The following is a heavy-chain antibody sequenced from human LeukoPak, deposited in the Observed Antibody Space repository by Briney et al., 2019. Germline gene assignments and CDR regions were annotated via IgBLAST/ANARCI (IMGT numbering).Heavy chain of an antibody. J-gene: IGHJ4*02. Sequence: ASVKVSYKASGYTFTSYYINWVRQATGQGLGGVGWMNPNSGNTGYAQKFQGRVTMTRNTSISTAYLELTSLRSDDTAVYYCARAPPPFEVHYYASSGYYSYYSDYWGQGTLVTVSS. CDR3: ARAPPPFEVHYYASSGYYSYYSDY. V-gene: IGHV1-8*01. CDR2: MNPNSGNT. D-gene: IGHD3-22*01. CDR1: GYTFTSYY.